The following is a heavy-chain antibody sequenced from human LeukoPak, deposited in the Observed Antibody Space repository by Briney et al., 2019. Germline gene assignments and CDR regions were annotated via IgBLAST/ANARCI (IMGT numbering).Heavy chain of an antibody. V-gene: IGHV3-21*01. J-gene: IGHJ4*02. CDR3: ARETYYYDSSGYLPPPFDY. Sequence: GGSLRLSCAASGFTFSSYSMNWVRQAPGKGLEWVSSISSSSSYIYYADSVKGRFTISRDNAKNSLYLQMNSLRAEDTAVYYCARETYYYDSSGYLPPPFDYWGQGTLVTVSS. CDR1: GFTFSSYS. CDR2: ISSSSSYI. D-gene: IGHD3-22*01.